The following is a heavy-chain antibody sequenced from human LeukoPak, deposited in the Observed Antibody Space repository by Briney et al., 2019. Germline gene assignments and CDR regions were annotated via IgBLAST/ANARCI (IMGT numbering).Heavy chain of an antibody. D-gene: IGHD6-19*01. Sequence: GGSLRLSCAASGFTFSSYWMSWVRQAPGKGLEWVSSISAGSASTFYADSVEGRFTISRDNSKNTLYLQMNSLRAEDTAVYYCARVYSGWYPTFDYWGQGTLVTVSS. CDR2: ISAGSAST. CDR1: GFTFSSYW. J-gene: IGHJ4*02. V-gene: IGHV3-23*01. CDR3: ARVYSGWYPTFDY.